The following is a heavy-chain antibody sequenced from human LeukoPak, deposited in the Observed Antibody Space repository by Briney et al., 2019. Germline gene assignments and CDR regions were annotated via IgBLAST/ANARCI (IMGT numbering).Heavy chain of an antibody. CDR1: GFTFSSYS. CDR3: AKGVQGTTVMNYYYYYYMDV. V-gene: IGHV3-48*01. J-gene: IGHJ6*03. CDR2: ISSSSSTI. Sequence: PGGSLRLSCAASGFTFSSYSMNWVRQAPGKGLEWVSYISSSSSTIYYADSVKGRFTISRDNAKNSLYLQMNSLRAEDTAVYYCAKGVQGTTVMNYYYYYYMDVWGKGTTVTISS. D-gene: IGHD4-17*01.